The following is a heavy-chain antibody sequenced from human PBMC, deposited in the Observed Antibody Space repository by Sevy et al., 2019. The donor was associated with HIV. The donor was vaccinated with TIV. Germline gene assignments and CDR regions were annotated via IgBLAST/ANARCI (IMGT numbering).Heavy chain of an antibody. Sequence: GGSLRLSCAASGFTFSSYAMSWVRQAPGKGLEWVSAISGSGGSTYYADSGKGRFTISRDNSKNTLYLQMNSLRAEDTAVYYCAKDGYEVVYAIYYYYYYMDVWGKGTTVTVSS. J-gene: IGHJ6*03. CDR1: GFTFSSYA. CDR3: AKDGYEVVYAIYYYYYYMDV. CDR2: ISGSGGST. D-gene: IGHD2-8*02. V-gene: IGHV3-23*01.